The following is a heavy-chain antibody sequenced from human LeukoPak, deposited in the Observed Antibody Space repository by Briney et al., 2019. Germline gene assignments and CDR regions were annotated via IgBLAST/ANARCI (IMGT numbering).Heavy chain of an antibody. CDR2: IRYDGSNK. D-gene: IGHD3-10*01. CDR3: AKLPYGSGSYYNGYVDY. V-gene: IGHV3-30*02. CDR1: GVTFSSYG. Sequence: PGGSLRLSCAASGVTFSSYGMHWVRQAPGKGLEWVAFIRYDGSNKYYADSVKGGFTISRDNSKNTLYLQMNSLRAEDTAVYYCAKLPYGSGSYYNGYVDYWGQGTLVTVSS. J-gene: IGHJ4*02.